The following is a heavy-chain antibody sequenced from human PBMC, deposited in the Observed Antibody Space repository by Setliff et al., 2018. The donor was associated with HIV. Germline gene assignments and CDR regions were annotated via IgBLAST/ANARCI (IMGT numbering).Heavy chain of an antibody. D-gene: IGHD3-3*01. Sequence: PSVKVSCKTSGFIFTDYQIHWVRQAPGQGLEWMGRFNPNSGVTNSPQKFQGRVTMTRDTSINTAYMELSRLTSDDTAFYYCAREPTGDFWSGYSSRGLDYWGQGTLVTVSS. CDR1: GFIFTDYQ. CDR3: AREPTGDFWSGYSSRGLDY. J-gene: IGHJ4*02. CDR2: FNPNSGVT. V-gene: IGHV1-2*06.